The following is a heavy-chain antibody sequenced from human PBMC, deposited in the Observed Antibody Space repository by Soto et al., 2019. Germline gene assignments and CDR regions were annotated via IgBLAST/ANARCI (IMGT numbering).Heavy chain of an antibody. D-gene: IGHD2-21*01. J-gene: IGHJ6*03. V-gene: IGHV4-39*01. CDR1: GDSISISSHY. Sequence: SETLSLTCTVSGDSISISSHYRGWIRQPPGKGLEWIANIYYSGSTYYNPSLKSRVTISLDTSKNQVSLKLGSVTAADTAVYYCARMNIAGVLYYYMDAWGQGTTVTVSS. CDR3: ARMNIAGVLYYYMDA. CDR2: IYYSGST.